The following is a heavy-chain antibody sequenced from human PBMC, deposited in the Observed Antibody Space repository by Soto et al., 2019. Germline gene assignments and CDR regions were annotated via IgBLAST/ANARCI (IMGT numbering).Heavy chain of an antibody. CDR3: ATPTEYSSSGPNSYYYYGMDV. V-gene: IGHV4-39*01. CDR2: IYYSGST. D-gene: IGHD6-6*01. J-gene: IGHJ6*02. Sequence: ETLSLTCTVSGGSISSSSYYWGWIRQPPGKGLEWIGSIYYSGSTYYNPSLKSRVTISVDTSKNQFSLKLSSVTAADTAVYYCATPTEYSSSGPNSYYYYGMDVWGQGTTVTVSS. CDR1: GGSISSSSYY.